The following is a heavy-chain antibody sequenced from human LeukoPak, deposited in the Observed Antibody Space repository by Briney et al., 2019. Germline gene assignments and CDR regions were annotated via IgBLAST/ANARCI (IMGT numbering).Heavy chain of an antibody. D-gene: IGHD3-22*01. Sequence: GGSLRLSCAASGFTFSSYSMNWVRQAPGKGLEWVSYISSSSSTIYYADSVKGRFTISRDNAKNSLYLQMNSLRAEDTAVYYCAKNYYDRSGYYSWYFDHWGQGTLVTVSS. CDR2: ISSSSSTI. V-gene: IGHV3-48*01. J-gene: IGHJ4*02. CDR3: AKNYYDRSGYYSWYFDH. CDR1: GFTFSSYS.